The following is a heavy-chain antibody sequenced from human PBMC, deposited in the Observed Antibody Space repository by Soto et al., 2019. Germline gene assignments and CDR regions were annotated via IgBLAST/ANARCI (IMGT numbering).Heavy chain of an antibody. D-gene: IGHD3-3*01. CDR1: GFTFSSYA. V-gene: IGHV3-30-3*01. CDR3: ARETYYDFWSGPYYGMDV. J-gene: IGHJ6*02. CDR2: ISYDGSNK. Sequence: GGSLGLSCAASGFTFSSYAMHWVRQAPGKGLEWVAVISYDGSNKYYADSVKGRFTISRDNSKNTLYLQMNSLRAEDTAVYYCARETYYDFWSGPYYGMDVWGQGTTVTVSS.